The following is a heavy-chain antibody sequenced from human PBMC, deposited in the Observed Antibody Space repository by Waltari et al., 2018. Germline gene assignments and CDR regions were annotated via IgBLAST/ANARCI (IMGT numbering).Heavy chain of an antibody. V-gene: IGHV1-2*06. J-gene: IGHJ4*02. CDR1: GYTFTESY. CDR2: INPNSGGT. D-gene: IGHD3-3*01. CDR3: ARGGPAIFGVLITKRFDY. Sequence: QVQLVQSGAEVKKPGASVKVSCKASGYTFTESYMHGGRQAPGQGLEWMGRINPNSGGTNYTQKFQGRVTMTRDTSISTAYMELSRLRSDDTAVYYCARGGPAIFGVLITKRFDYWGQGTLVTVSS.